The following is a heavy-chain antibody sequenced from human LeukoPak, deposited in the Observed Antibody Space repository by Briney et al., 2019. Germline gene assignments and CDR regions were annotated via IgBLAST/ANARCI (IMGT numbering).Heavy chain of an antibody. Sequence: APVKVSCKASGYTFTGYYMHWVRQAPGQGLEWMGRINPNSGGTNYAQKFQGRVTMTRDTSISTAYMELSRLRSDDTAVYYCASIEVVVVIRDQRWLQSTLDYWGQGTLVTVSS. CDR1: GYTFTGYY. J-gene: IGHJ4*02. V-gene: IGHV1-2*06. CDR3: ASIEVVVVIRDQRWLQSTLDY. CDR2: INPNSGGT. D-gene: IGHD3-22*01.